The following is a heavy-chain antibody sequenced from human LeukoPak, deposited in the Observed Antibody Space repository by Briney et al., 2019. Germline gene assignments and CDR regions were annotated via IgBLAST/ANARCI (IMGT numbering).Heavy chain of an antibody. J-gene: IGHJ6*02. D-gene: IGHD3-10*01. CDR3: AREGRRVRGNTYYYYYGMDV. V-gene: IGHV1-18*01. CDR2: ISAYNGNT. CDR1: GYTFTSYG. Sequence: RASVKVSCKASGYTFTSYGISWVRQAPGQGLERMGWISAYNGNTNYAQKLQGRVTMTTDTSTSTAYMELRSLRSDDTAVYYCAREGRRVRGNTYYYYYGMDVWGQGTTVTVSS.